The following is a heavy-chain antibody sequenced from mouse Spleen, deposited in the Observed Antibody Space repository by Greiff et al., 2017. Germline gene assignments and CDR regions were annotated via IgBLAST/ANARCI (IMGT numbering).Heavy chain of an antibody. D-gene: IGHD2-4*01. CDR3: ASYDYGDY. J-gene: IGHJ2*01. CDR2: INPSTGYT. Sequence: LQESGAELVRPGASVKMSCKASGYTFTSYWMHWVKQRPGQGLEWIGYINPSTGYTEYNQKFKDKATLTADKSSSTAYMQLSSLTSEDSAVYYCASYDYGDYWGQGTTLTVSS. V-gene: IGHV1-4*01. CDR1: GYTFTSYW.